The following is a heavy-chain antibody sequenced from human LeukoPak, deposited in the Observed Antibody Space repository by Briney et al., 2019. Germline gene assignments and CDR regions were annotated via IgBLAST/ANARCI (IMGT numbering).Heavy chain of an antibody. CDR3: ASSSGSYRYFDY. CDR2: INPNSGGT. V-gene: IGHV1-2*02. Sequence: ASVKVSCKASGYTFTSYDINWVRQAPGQGLEWMGWINPNSGGTNYAQKFQGRVTMTRDTSISTAYMELSRLRSDDTAVYYCASSSGSYRYFDYWGQGTLVTVSS. CDR1: GYTFTSYD. D-gene: IGHD1-26*01. J-gene: IGHJ4*02.